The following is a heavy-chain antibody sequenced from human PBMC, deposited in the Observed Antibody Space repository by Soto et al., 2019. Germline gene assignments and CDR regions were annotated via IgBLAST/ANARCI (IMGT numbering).Heavy chain of an antibody. J-gene: IGHJ3*02. D-gene: IGHD6-19*01. CDR2: ISCNSCSI. V-gene: IGHV3-9*01. CDR3: AKAMKKWLGSDAFDI. CDR1: GFTFDDYA. Sequence: EVQLVESGGGLVQPGRSLRLSCAASGFTFDDYAMHWVRQAPGKGLEWVSGISCNSCSIGYADSVKGSFTISRKNAKNSLYLQMNSLRAEDTALYYCAKAMKKWLGSDAFDIWGQGTMATVSS.